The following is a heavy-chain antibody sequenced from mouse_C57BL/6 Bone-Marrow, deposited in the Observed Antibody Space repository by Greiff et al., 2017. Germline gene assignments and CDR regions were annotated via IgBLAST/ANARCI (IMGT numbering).Heavy chain of an antibody. J-gene: IGHJ1*03. Sequence: EVKLVESGPGLAKPSQTLSLTCSVPGYSITSDYWNWIRKFPGNKLEYMGYISYSGSTYYNPSLERRISITRDTSKNQYYLQLNSVTTADTATYYCARYTYGSSPYWYFDVWGTGTTVTVSS. V-gene: IGHV3-8*01. D-gene: IGHD1-1*01. CDR1: GYSITSDY. CDR3: ARYTYGSSPYWYFDV. CDR2: ISYSGST.